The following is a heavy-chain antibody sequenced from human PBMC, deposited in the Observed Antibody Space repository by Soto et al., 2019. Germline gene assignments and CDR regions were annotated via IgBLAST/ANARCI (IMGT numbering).Heavy chain of an antibody. J-gene: IGHJ1*01. CDR2: IIPIFGTA. CDR3: ARQKSYYDDGSGYTY. Sequence: QVQLVQSGAEVKKPGSSVKVSCKASGGAFSSYAISWVRQAPGQGLEWMGGIIPIFGTAKYAQKFQGRVTITADESTSTAYMGLSSLRSEDTAVYYCARQKSYYDDGSGYTYWGQGTLVTVSS. D-gene: IGHD3-22*01. CDR1: GGAFSSYA. V-gene: IGHV1-69*01.